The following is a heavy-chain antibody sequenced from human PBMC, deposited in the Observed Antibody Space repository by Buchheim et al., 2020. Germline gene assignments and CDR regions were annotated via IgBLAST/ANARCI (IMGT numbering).Heavy chain of an antibody. CDR1: TESISSSSNY. V-gene: IGHV4-39*01. J-gene: IGHJ4*02. CDR2: MFYSGSV. D-gene: IGHD1-7*01. CDR3: VRHRSGTMFNY. Sequence: QLQLQESGPGLVKPSETLSLTCTVSTESISSSSNYWVWLRQPPGKGLEWIGTMFYSGSVFYNPSLRSRLSISVAPSKHQFSLKLNSVTAADTAVYYCVRHRSGTMFNYWGQGTL.